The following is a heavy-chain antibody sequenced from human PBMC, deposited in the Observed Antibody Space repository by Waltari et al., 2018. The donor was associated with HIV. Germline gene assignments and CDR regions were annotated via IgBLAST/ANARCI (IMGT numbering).Heavy chain of an antibody. V-gene: IGHV4-34*01. CDR2: INHASSS. CDR3: ARGSIQFDA. J-gene: IGHJ4*02. CDR1: GVPFNEPY. Sequence: QVRLRQCGAGLLEPSETLSLTCAAYGVPFNEPYWNLVRQSPGGGMEWIGEINHASSSNYKPSLKSRVTMSVDASKKQFSLRLTSVTAADTAVYYCARGSIQFDAWGQGTLVTVSS. D-gene: IGHD1-1*01.